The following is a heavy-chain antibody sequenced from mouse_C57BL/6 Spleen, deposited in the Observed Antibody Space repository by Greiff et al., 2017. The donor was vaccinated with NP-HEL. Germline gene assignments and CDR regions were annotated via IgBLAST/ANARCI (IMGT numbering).Heavy chain of an antibody. CDR3: ARRDYGRSLEGFAY. J-gene: IGHJ3*01. Sequence: VQLQQSGAELVRPGASVKISCKASGYAFSSYWMNWVKQRPGKGLEWIGQIYPGDGDTNYIGKFKGKATLTADKSSSTAYMQLSSLTSEDSAVYFCARRDYGRSLEGFAYWGQGTLVTVSA. CDR2: IYPGDGDT. CDR1: GYAFSSYW. V-gene: IGHV1-80*01. D-gene: IGHD1-1*01.